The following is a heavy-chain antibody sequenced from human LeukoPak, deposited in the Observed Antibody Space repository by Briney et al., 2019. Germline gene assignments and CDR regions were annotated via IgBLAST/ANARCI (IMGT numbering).Heavy chain of an antibody. CDR2: ISYDGTNK. J-gene: IGHJ4*02. CDR1: GFTFSSYA. Sequence: GGSLRLSCAASGFTFSSYAMHWVRQAPGKGLEWVAVISYDGTNKYYADSVKGRFTISRDNSKNTLYLQMNSLRAEDTAVYYCARDRTRDGYNQGRVFDYWGQGALVTVSS. D-gene: IGHD5-24*01. CDR3: ARDRTRDGYNQGRVFDY. V-gene: IGHV3-30-3*01.